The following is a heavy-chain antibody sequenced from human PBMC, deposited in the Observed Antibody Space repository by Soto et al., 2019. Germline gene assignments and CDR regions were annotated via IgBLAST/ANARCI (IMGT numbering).Heavy chain of an antibody. CDR1: GGSFSGYY. CDR2: INHSGST. V-gene: IGHV4-34*01. D-gene: IGHD3-10*01. J-gene: IGHJ6*03. CDR3: ARVRGFGSQKPHHYYYYYMDV. Sequence: SETLSLTCAVYGGSFSGYYWRWIRQPPGKGLEWIGEINHSGSTNYNPSLKSRVTISVDTSKNQFSLKLSSVTAADTAVYYCARVRGFGSQKPHHYYYYYMDVWAKGTTVNVSS.